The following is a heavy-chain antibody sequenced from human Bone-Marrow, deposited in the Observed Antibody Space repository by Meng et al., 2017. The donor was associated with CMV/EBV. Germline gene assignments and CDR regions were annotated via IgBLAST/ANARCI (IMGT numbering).Heavy chain of an antibody. CDR3: VKEFGNYEGSGYSNCFDH. D-gene: IGHD3-22*01. CDR1: GFTFSSYA. J-gene: IGHJ4*02. CDR2: ISDSGGNT. V-gene: IGHV3-23*01. Sequence: GESLKISCAASGFTFSSYAMHWVRQAPGKGLEWVSAISDSGGNTHYADSVKGRFTISRDNSKNTLYLQMNSLRAEDTAVYYCVKEFGNYEGSGYSNCFDHWGQGTLVTVSS.